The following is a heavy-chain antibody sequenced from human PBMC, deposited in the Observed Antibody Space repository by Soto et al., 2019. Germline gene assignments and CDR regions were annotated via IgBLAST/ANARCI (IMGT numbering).Heavy chain of an antibody. V-gene: IGHV4-39*01. CDR2: IYYSGST. CDR3: ARQGRYCRSTSCYDWGAVGVWFDP. Sequence: QLQLQESGPGLVKPSETLSLTCTVSGGSISSSSYYWGWIRQPPGKGLEWIGSIYYSGSTYYNPSLKSRVTISGETSKDQFPLKLSSVTAADTAVYYCARQGRYCRSTSCYDWGAVGVWFDPWGQGTLVTVSS. J-gene: IGHJ5*02. D-gene: IGHD2-2*01. CDR1: GGSISSSSYY.